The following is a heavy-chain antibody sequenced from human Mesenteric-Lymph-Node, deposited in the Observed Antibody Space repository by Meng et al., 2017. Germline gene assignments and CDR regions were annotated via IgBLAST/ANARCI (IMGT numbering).Heavy chain of an antibody. D-gene: IGHD6-19*01. J-gene: IGHJ4*02. Sequence: ASVKVSCKASGYTFTSYGISWVRQAPGQGLEWMGWINPNSGGTNYAQKFQGRVTMTRDTSISTAYMELSRLRSDDTAVYYRARAWRHSIAVAGTRVDYWGQGTLVTVSS. CDR1: GYTFTSYG. V-gene: IGHV1-2*02. CDR2: INPNSGGT. CDR3: ARAWRHSIAVAGTRVDY.